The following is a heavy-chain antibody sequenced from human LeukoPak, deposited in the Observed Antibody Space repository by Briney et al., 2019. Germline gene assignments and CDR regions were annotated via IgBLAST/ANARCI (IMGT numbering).Heavy chain of an antibody. D-gene: IGHD1-26*01. CDR1: GGSITYYY. CDR2: IHNSGST. CDR3: ASCIVGANWFDP. V-gene: IGHV4-59*01. Sequence: PSETLSLTCAVSGGSITYYYWSWIRQPPGKGLEWIGYIHNSGSTSYNSSLKSRVTISADMSKNQVSLKLTSVTAADTAVYYCASCIVGANWFDPWGQGILVTVSS. J-gene: IGHJ5*02.